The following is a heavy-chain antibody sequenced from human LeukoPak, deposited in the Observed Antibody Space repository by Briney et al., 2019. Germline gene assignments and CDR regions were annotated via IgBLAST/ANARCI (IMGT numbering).Heavy chain of an antibody. J-gene: IGHJ5*02. CDR1: GYTFTSYD. Sequence: GASVKVSCKASGYTFTSYDINWVRQATGQGLEWMGWMNPNSGGTNYAQKFQGRVTMTRDTSISTAYMELSRLRSDDTAVYYCARDPARITMIVVVTRRGPHNWFDAWGQGTLVTVSS. V-gene: IGHV1-2*02. CDR3: ARDPARITMIVVVTRRGPHNWFDA. D-gene: IGHD3-22*01. CDR2: MNPNSGGT.